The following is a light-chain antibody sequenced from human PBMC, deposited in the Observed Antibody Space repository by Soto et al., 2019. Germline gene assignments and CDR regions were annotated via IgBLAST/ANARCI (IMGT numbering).Light chain of an antibody. CDR2: DAA. CDR3: QQYGSSPLT. V-gene: IGKV3-20*01. CDR1: QSVTNSY. Sequence: DIVMTQSPDSLALSPWGGPVLSCRASQSVTNSYVAWYQQKPGQAPRLLIYDAATRATGIPDRFSGSGSGTDFSLTISRLEPEDLAVYFCQQYGSSPLTFGGGTKVDIK. J-gene: IGKJ4*01.